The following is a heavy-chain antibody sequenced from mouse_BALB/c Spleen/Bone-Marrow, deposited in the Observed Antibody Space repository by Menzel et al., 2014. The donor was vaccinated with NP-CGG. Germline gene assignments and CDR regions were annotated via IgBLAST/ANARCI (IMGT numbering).Heavy chain of an antibody. D-gene: IGHD2-4*01. CDR3: ATMITGWCFDV. CDR1: GFNIKDTY. CDR2: IDPANGNT. Sequence: VQLQQSGAELVKPGASVKLSCTASGFNIKDTYMHWVKQRPEQGLEWIGRIDPANGNTKYDPKFQGKATITADTSSNTAYLQLSRLTSEDTAVYYCATMITGWCFDVWGAGTTVTVSS. V-gene: IGHV14-3*02. J-gene: IGHJ1*01.